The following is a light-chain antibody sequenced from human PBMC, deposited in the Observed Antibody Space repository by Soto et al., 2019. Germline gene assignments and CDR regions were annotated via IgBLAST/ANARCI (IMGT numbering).Light chain of an antibody. Sequence: IVLTQSPGTLSLSPGQRATLSCRTSQSVSSSSLAWYQQRPGQAPRLLIYEASTRAAGIPDRFSGSGSGRDFTLTISRLEPEDFAVYYCQHYGSSPRTFGQGTRVEI. J-gene: IGKJ1*01. V-gene: IGKV3-20*01. CDR2: EAS. CDR3: QHYGSSPRT. CDR1: QSVSSSS.